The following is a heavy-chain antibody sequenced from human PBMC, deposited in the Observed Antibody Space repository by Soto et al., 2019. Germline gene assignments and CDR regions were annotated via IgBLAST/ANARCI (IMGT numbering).Heavy chain of an antibody. J-gene: IGHJ4*02. CDR1: AYTSTRCN. V-gene: IGHV1-3*01. D-gene: IGHD2-2*02. Sequence: ASVKVTSNTPAYTSTRCNIYCVSRAPGQRLKGMGWINAGNGNTNSSQKFQGRVTITRDTPASTAYMELSSLRSEDTAVYYCASPFTVPAAIGYWGQGTLVTVSS. CDR2: INAGNGNT. CDR3: ASPFTVPAAIGY.